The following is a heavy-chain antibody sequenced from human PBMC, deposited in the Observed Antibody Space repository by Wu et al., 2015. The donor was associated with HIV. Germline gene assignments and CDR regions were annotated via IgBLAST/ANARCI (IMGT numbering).Heavy chain of an antibody. D-gene: IGHD2-2*01. J-gene: IGHJ6*02. Sequence: QVQLVQSGAEVKKPGSSVKVSSKPSGGTFSTYAFSWVRQAPGQGLEWMGRVIPILGTSNYAQKFQGRVTITTDESTSTAYMELSSLRSEDTAVYYCAGPKYCSSTSCYSGGMDVWGQGTTATVSS. CDR2: VIPILGTS. CDR3: AGPKYCSSTSCYSGGMDV. CDR1: GGTFSTYA. V-gene: IGHV1-69*05.